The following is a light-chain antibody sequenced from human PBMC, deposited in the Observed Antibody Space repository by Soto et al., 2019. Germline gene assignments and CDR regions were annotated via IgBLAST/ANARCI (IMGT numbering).Light chain of an antibody. V-gene: IGKV3-11*01. CDR3: QQRNNWPIT. J-gene: IGKJ5*01. CDR1: QSVSSY. CDR2: DAS. Sequence: EIVLTQSPATLSLSPGERATLAXRASQSVSSYLAWYQQKPGQAPRXXIYDASNRATGIPVRFSGSGAGTDFTLTISSLEPEDFALYYCQQRNNWPITFGQGTRLDIK.